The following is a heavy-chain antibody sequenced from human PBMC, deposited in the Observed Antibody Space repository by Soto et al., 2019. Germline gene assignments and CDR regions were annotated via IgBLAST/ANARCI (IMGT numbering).Heavy chain of an antibody. Sequence: EVQLLESGGGLVQPGGSLRLSCAASGLTFSSYAMSWVRQAPGKGLEWVSVISGSGDSTYYADSVKGRFTISRYNSKNTLYLQMNSLRAEDTAVYYCARVDTAMVFDYWGQGTLVTVSS. CDR2: ISGSGDST. D-gene: IGHD5-18*01. V-gene: IGHV3-23*01. J-gene: IGHJ4*02. CDR3: ARVDTAMVFDY. CDR1: GLTFSSYA.